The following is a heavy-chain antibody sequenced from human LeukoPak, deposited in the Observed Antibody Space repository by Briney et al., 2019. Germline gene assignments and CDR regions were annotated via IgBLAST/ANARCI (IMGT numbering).Heavy chain of an antibody. CDR2: IRYDGNNK. Sequence: GGSLRLSCAASGFTFTISGMHWVRQAPGKGLEWVAFIRYDGNNKYYADSVKGRFTISRDNSKNTLYLQMNSLRAEDTAVYYCAKDRPLGYYSYYMDVWGKGTTVTISS. CDR1: GFTFTISG. J-gene: IGHJ6*03. D-gene: IGHD6-6*01. CDR3: AKDRPLGYYSYYMDV. V-gene: IGHV3-30*02.